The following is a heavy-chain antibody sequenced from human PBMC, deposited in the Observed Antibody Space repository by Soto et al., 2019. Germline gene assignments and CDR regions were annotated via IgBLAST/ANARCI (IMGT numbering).Heavy chain of an antibody. CDR2: ISSSGDT. V-gene: IGHV3-21*01. J-gene: IGHJ4*02. D-gene: IGHD4-4*01. CDR3: ARGADSTNSNFDY. Sequence: EVQLVESGGGLVKPGESLRLSCAVSGFAFSSYSVNWVRQAPGKGLEWISSISSSGDTYYTDSLKGRLAISRDNAKNSLYLQMTSLRVEDTAVYYCARGADSTNSNFDYWGQGTLVTVAS. CDR1: GFAFSSYS.